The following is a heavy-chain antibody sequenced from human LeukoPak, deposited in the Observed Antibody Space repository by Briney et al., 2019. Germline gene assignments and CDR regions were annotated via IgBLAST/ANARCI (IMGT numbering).Heavy chain of an antibody. CDR1: GFTFSSYE. Sequence: PGGSLRLSCAASGFTFSSYEMYWVRQAPGKGLEWVSYISSSGSTIYYADSVKGRFTISRDNAKNSLYLQMNSLRAEDTAVYYCASSSYGAFDIWGQGTMVTVSS. CDR3: ASSSYGAFDI. J-gene: IGHJ3*02. V-gene: IGHV3-48*03. D-gene: IGHD6-6*01. CDR2: ISSSGSTI.